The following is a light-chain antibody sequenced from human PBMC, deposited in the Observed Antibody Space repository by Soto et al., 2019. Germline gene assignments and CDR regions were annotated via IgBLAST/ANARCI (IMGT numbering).Light chain of an antibody. Sequence: QSVLTQPPSVSGAPGQRVTISCTGSSSNIGAGYAVHWYQQLPGTGPKLPIYNNAIRPSGVPDRFSGSRSGTSASLAITGLQAEDEADYYCQSHDNSLSGFYVFGTGTKLTVL. CDR3: QSHDNSLSGFYV. CDR2: NNA. J-gene: IGLJ1*01. V-gene: IGLV1-40*01. CDR1: SSNIGAGYA.